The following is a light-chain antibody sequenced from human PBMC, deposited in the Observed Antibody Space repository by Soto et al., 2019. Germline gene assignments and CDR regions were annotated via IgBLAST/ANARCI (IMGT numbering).Light chain of an antibody. CDR2: DVS. V-gene: IGLV2-14*01. Sequence: QSALTQPASVSGSPGQSITISCTGTSSDVGGYNYVSWYQQHPGKAPKLMIYDVSNRPSGVSNRFSGSKSGNTASRTISGLQAENEADYYCSSYTSSSTRVFFGGTKLTVL. J-gene: IGLJ2*01. CDR3: SSYTSSSTRV. CDR1: SSDVGGYNY.